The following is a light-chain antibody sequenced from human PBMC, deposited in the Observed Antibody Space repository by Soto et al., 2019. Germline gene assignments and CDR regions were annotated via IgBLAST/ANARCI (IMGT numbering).Light chain of an antibody. V-gene: IGKV3-15*01. CDR2: DAS. J-gene: IGKJ4*01. CDR1: QNVYNN. Sequence: EIVMTQSPATLSVSPGEGATLSCKASQNVYNNLAWYQQRPGQPPRLLIYDASTRATGISARFSGSGYGTEFTLTISSLQSEDLAGYFCQQCRNWPLTFGGGTKVEIK. CDR3: QQCRNWPLT.